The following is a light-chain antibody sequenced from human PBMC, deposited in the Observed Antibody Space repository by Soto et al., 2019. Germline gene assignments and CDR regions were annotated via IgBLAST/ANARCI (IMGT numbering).Light chain of an antibody. J-gene: IGKJ1*01. Sequence: DIQMTQSPSSLPASVGDRVTITCRASQSISNWLAWYQQKPGTATKVLIYHASNLQSGVPSMFSGSGSGTEFTLTISSPQPYYFATYYCQQYNSYSFGQGTQVDIK. CDR1: QSISNW. CDR3: QQYNSYS. CDR2: HAS. V-gene: IGKV1-5*01.